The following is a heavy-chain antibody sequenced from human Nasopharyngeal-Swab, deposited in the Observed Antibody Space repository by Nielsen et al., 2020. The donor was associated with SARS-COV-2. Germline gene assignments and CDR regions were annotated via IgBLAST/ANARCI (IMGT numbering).Heavy chain of an antibody. CDR2: ISAYNGNT. V-gene: IGHV1-18*01. J-gene: IGHJ4*02. CDR3: ARDSRSATDLDY. CDR1: SYTFTSYG. D-gene: IGHD5-24*01. Sequence: SVKVPCKASSYTFTSYGISWVRQAPGQGLEWMGWISAYNGNTNYAQKLQGRVTMTTDTSTSTAYMELRSLRSDDTAVYYCARDSRSATDLDYWGQGTLVTVSS.